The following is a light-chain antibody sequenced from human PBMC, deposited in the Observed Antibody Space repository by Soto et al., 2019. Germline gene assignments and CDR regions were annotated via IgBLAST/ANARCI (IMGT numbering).Light chain of an antibody. CDR1: QSVSSY. Sequence: IVSTLYPATLAVSEGGRATLSCSASQSVSSYLAWYQQKPGQAPRLLIYDASNRATGIPARFSGSGSGTDFTLTISRREPDDLAVYYCQQRRNSSPELTFAGGRMVDIK. J-gene: IGKJ4*01. V-gene: IGKV3-11*01. CDR2: DAS. CDR3: QQRRNSSPELT.